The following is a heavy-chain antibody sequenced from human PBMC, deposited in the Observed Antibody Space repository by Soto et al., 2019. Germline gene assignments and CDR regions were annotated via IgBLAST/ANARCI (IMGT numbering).Heavy chain of an antibody. CDR2: IFYSGST. Sequence: QLQLQESGPGLVKPSETLSLTCTVSGVSISSSSYFWVWNRQPPGEGLEWIGRIFYSGSTYYNPSLKRRVTRYFDTTVNMSSLTMSSVTAADVAVYCCAGRARYCCSTSCYRWFAPWGQGTLVTVSS. CDR3: AGRARYCCSTSCYRWFAP. CDR1: GVSISSSSYF. D-gene: IGHD2-2*02. J-gene: IGHJ5*02. V-gene: IGHV4-39*01.